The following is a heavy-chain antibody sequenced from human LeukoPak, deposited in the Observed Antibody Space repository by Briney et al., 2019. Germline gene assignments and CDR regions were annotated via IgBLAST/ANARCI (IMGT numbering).Heavy chain of an antibody. CDR1: GYTFTSYY. J-gene: IGHJ6*02. D-gene: IGHD3-22*01. CDR3: ARDLPRDITMIVGTFYYYYGMDV. CDR2: INPSGGST. Sequence: ASVKVSCKASGYTFTSYYMHWVRQAPGQGLEWMGIINPSGGSTSYAQKFQGRVTMTRDTSTSTVYMEMRSLRSDDTAVYYCARDLPRDITMIVGTFYYYYGMDVWGQGTTVTVSS. V-gene: IGHV1-46*01.